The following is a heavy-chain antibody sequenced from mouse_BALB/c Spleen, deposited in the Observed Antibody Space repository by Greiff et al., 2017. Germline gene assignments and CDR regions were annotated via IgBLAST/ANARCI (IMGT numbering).Heavy chain of an antibody. D-gene: IGHD2-14*01. CDR2: IWWDDDK. J-gene: IGHJ3*01. V-gene: IGHV8-8*01. CDR3: ARIVGRYDAWFAY. Sequence: QVTLKVCGPGILQPSQTLSLTCSFSGFSLSTSGMGVGWIRQPSGKGLEWLAHIWWDDDKRYNPALKSRLTISKDTSSNQVFLKIASVDTADTATYYCARIVGRYDAWFAYWGQGTLVTVSA. CDR1: GFSLSTSGMG.